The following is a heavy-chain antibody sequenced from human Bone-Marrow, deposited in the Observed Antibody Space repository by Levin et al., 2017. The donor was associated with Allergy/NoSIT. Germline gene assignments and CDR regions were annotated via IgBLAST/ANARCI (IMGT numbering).Heavy chain of an antibody. J-gene: IGHJ6*02. CDR1: GFTFDDYA. CDR3: AKDNAIAVAAYYYYGMDV. D-gene: IGHD6-19*01. CDR2: ISWDGGST. V-gene: IGHV3-43D*04. Sequence: PGGSLRLSCAASGFTFDDYAMHWVRQAPGKGLEWVSLISWDGGSTYYADSVKGRFTISRDNSKNSLYLQMNSLRAEDTALYYCAKDNAIAVAAYYYYGMDVWGQGTTVTVSS.